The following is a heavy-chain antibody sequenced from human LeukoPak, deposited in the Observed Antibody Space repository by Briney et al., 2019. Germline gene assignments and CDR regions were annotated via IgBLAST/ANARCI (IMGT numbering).Heavy chain of an antibody. Sequence: ASVKVSCKASGYTFTSYGISWVRQAPGQGLEWMGIINPSGGSTSYAQKFQGRVTMTRDTSTSTVYMELSSLRSEDTAVYYCALVATINPFDYWGQGTLVTVSS. J-gene: IGHJ4*02. CDR3: ALVATINPFDY. CDR2: INPSGGST. D-gene: IGHD5-12*01. CDR1: GYTFTSYG. V-gene: IGHV1-46*01.